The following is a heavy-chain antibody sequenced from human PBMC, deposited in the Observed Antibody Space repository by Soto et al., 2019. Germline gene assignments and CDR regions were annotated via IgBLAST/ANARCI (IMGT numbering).Heavy chain of an antibody. J-gene: IGHJ6*02. CDR1: GFTFSSYG. CDR3: AKDGLQMPMDV. V-gene: IGHV3-30*18. Sequence: GGSLRLCCAASGFTFSSYGMHWVRQAPGKGLEWVAVISYDGSNKYYADSVKGRFTISRDNSKNRLYLQMNSLRAEDTAVYYCAKDGLQMPMDVWGQGTKVTVSS. CDR2: ISYDGSNK. D-gene: IGHD4-4*01.